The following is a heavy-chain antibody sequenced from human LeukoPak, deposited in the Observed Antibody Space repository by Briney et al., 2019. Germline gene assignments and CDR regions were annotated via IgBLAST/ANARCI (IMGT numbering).Heavy chain of an antibody. D-gene: IGHD5-18*01. V-gene: IGHV3-53*01. J-gene: IGHJ5*02. Sequence: GGSLRLSCAASGFTVSGTYMSWVRQAPGKGLECVSIIYNGDTTYYADSVKGRFTISRDISKNTLYLQMNSLRAEDTAMYYCAKGGGYSYGLNHWGQGTLVTVSS. CDR3: AKGGGYSYGLNH. CDR1: GFTVSGTY. CDR2: IYNGDTT.